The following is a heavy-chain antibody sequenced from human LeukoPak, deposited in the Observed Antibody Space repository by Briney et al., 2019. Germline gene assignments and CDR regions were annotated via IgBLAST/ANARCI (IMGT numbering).Heavy chain of an antibody. J-gene: IGHJ4*02. D-gene: IGHD1-7*01. Sequence: GGSLRLSCAASGFPFSTSWMSWVRQAPGKGLEWVAKIKQDGSEKYYVDSVKGRFTISRDNAKDSLYLQMSSLGAEDTAVYYCARTGTTFDCWGQGTLVTVSS. CDR2: IKQDGSEK. V-gene: IGHV3-7*01. CDR3: ARTGTTFDC. CDR1: GFPFSTSW.